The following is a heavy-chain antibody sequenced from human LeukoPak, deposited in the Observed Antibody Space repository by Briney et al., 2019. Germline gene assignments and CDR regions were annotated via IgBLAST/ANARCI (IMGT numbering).Heavy chain of an antibody. CDR3: ARHPEMATIPDAFDI. CDR2: IYYSGST. D-gene: IGHD5-24*01. V-gene: IGHV4-59*01. J-gene: IGHJ3*02. CDR1: GGSISSYY. Sequence: PSETLSLTCTVSGGSISSYYWSWIRQPPGKGLEWIGYIYYSGSTNYNPSLKSRVTISVDTSKNQFSLKLSSVTAADTAVYYCARHPEMATIPDAFDIWGQGTMVTVSS.